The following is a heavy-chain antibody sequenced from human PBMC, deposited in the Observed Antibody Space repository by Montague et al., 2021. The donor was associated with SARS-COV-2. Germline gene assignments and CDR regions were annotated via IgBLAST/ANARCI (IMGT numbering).Heavy chain of an antibody. CDR2: ISGSDDTT. D-gene: IGHD2-2*01. J-gene: IGHJ4*02. Sequence: SLRLSCAASGFTLSSYAMNWVRQAPGKGLEWVSSISGSDDTTYYADSVKGRFTISRGSSKNTLYLQMNSLRVEETAVYYCAKGFTSWPRGLFDYWGQGSLVTVSS. CDR3: AKGFTSWPRGLFDY. V-gene: IGHV3-23*01. CDR1: GFTLSSYA.